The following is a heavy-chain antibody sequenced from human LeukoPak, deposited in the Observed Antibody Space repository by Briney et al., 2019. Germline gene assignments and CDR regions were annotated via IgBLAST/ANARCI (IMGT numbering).Heavy chain of an antibody. Sequence: GGSLRLSCAASGFTFSSYAMSWVRQAPGKGLEWVSSISGSGGSTYYADSVKGRFTISRDNSKSTLYLQMNSLRAGDTALYYCAKAGYISCYAYYYMDVWGKGTTVTVSS. D-gene: IGHD2-15*01. J-gene: IGHJ6*03. CDR1: GFTFSSYA. CDR3: AKAGYISCYAYYYMDV. V-gene: IGHV3-23*01. CDR2: ISGSGGST.